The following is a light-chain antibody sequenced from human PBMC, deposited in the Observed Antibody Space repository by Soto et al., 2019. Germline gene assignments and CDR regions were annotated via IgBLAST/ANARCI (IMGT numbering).Light chain of an antibody. V-gene: IGKV1-5*01. Sequence: DIQMTQSPSILSAAVGDRVTISCRASQNVNIFLAWYQQKPGKAPKLLIYDASSLESGVPSRFSGSGSGTEFTPTISSLQPDDFATYYCQQYNSYSWTFGQGTKVDIK. CDR2: DAS. CDR1: QNVNIF. CDR3: QQYNSYSWT. J-gene: IGKJ1*01.